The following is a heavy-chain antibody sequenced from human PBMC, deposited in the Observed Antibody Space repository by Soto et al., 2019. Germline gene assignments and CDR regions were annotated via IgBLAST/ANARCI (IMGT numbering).Heavy chain of an antibody. Sequence: RASVKVSCKASGYTFTGYYMHWVRQAPGQGLEWMGWINPNSGGTNYAQKFQGWVTMTRDTSISTAYMELSRLRSDDTAVYYCARKTAMVTSPFDIWGQGTMVTVSS. V-gene: IGHV1-2*04. CDR2: INPNSGGT. J-gene: IGHJ3*02. D-gene: IGHD5-18*01. CDR1: GYTFTGYY. CDR3: ARKTAMVTSPFDI.